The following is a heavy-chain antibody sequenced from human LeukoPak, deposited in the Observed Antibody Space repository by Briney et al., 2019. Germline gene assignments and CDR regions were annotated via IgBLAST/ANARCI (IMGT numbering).Heavy chain of an antibody. V-gene: IGHV4-59*01. CDR3: ATGLVLATDDAFDI. Sequence: PSETLSLTCSVSGASIRSYFWSWIRQSPGKGLEWIGYVYDNDISNFNPSLESLVTLLVDRSKSQFFLKLRSVTAADPAVYYCATGLVLATDDAFDIWGPGTMVTVSS. D-gene: IGHD5-12*01. CDR2: VYDNDIS. J-gene: IGHJ3*02. CDR1: GASIRSYF.